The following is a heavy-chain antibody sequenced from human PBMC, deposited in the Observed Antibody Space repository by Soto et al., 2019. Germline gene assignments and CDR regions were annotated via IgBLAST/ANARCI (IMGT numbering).Heavy chain of an antibody. CDR2: IYYSGST. Sequence: SETLSLTCTVSGGSVSSGSYYWSWIRQPPGKGLEWIGYIYYSGSTNYNPSLKSRVTISVDTSKNQFSLKLSSVTAADTAVYYCARGRVVTPRFEPWGQGTLVPVSS. V-gene: IGHV4-61*01. CDR3: ARGRVVTPRFEP. CDR1: GGSVSSGSYY. J-gene: IGHJ5*02. D-gene: IGHD2-21*02.